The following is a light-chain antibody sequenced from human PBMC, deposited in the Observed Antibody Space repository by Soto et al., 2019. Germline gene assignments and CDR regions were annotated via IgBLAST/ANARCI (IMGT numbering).Light chain of an antibody. CDR1: TGDVGAYNF. CDR3: CSYAGSFTWV. V-gene: IGLV2-11*01. Sequence: QSALTQPRSVSGSPGQSVTISCTGTTGDVGAYNFVSWYQHHPGKAPKLMIYDASERPSGVPDRLSASKSGNTASLTISGLQAEDEADYFCCSYAGSFTWVFGGGTKLTVL. CDR2: DAS. J-gene: IGLJ3*02.